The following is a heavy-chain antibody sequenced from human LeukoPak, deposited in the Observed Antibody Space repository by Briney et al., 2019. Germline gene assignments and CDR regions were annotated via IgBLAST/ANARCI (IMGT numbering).Heavy chain of an antibody. CDR3: AKDGYNYTSRDKEGFHI. J-gene: IGHJ3*02. V-gene: IGHV3-23*01. CDR2: ISPNGDST. CDR1: QFTLRDYG. D-gene: IGHD5-12*01. Sequence: PGGSLRLSCAASQFTLRDYGMIWVRQAPGRGLEWVSDISPNGDSTIYADSVKGRFTISRDNSKNTLYLQMNTLGAEDTALYYCAKDGYNYTSRDKEGFHIWGHGTMVTVSS.